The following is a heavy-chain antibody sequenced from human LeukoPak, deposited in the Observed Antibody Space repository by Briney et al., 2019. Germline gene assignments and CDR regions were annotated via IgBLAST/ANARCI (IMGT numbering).Heavy chain of an antibody. CDR2: IYHSGST. V-gene: IGHV4-4*02. D-gene: IGHD2-15*01. J-gene: IGHJ3*02. Sequence: SETLSPTCAVSGGSISSSDWWSWVRQPPGKGLEWIGEIYHSGSTNYNPSLKSRVTISVDKSKNQFSLKLSSVTAADTAVYYCARVGPIRTADAFDIWGQGTMVTVSS. CDR1: GGSISSSDW. CDR3: ARVGPIRTADAFDI.